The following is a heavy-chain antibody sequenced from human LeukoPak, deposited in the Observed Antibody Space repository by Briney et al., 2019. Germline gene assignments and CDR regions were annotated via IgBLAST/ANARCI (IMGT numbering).Heavy chain of an antibody. Sequence: PSETLSLTCTVYGGSISSSSYYWGWIRQPPGKGLEWIGSIYYSGSTYYNPSLKSRVTISVDTSKKQFSLKMTSVTALDSAVYYCARGGEGYNDDAFEVWGLGTAVTVSS. D-gene: IGHD5-24*01. V-gene: IGHV4-39*01. J-gene: IGHJ3*01. CDR3: ARGGEGYNDDAFEV. CDR2: IYYSGST. CDR1: GGSISSSSYY.